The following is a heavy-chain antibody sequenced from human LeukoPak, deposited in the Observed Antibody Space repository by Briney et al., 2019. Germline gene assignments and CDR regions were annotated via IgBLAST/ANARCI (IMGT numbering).Heavy chain of an antibody. CDR3: ARDPARHGRYFDY. D-gene: IGHD1-14*01. Sequence: PSETLSLTCTVSGGSISGVFCTWRRPSAGAGVECIGRIHISGTTYYNPSLRSRVSMSVDTSNNKFPLRLSSVTAADTAVYYCARDPARHGRYFDYWGQGALVTVSS. CDR2: IHISGTT. V-gene: IGHV4-4*07. J-gene: IGHJ4*02. CDR1: GGSISGVF.